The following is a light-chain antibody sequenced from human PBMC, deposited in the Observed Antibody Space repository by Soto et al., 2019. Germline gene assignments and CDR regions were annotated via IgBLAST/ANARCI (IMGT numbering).Light chain of an antibody. CDR1: QTVSDN. Sequence: EIVLTQSPAILSASPGERATLSCRASQTVSDNLAWYQQKPGQSPRLLIYGASTRATDIPVRITGSGSGTDFTLSISRLEPEDFAVYYCQQYGGSTRTFGQGTKVEIK. J-gene: IGKJ1*01. CDR3: QQYGGSTRT. V-gene: IGKV3-20*01. CDR2: GAS.